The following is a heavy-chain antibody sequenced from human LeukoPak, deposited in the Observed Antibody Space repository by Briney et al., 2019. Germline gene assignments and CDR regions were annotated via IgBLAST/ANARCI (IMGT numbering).Heavy chain of an antibody. Sequence: ASVKVSCKASGYTFTVYYMHWVRQAPGQGLEWMGWINPNSGGTNYAQKFQGRVTMTRDTSISTAYMELSRLRSDDTAVYYCACNDILTLGDYYYYMDVWGKGTTVTVSS. V-gene: IGHV1-2*02. CDR1: GYTFTVYY. D-gene: IGHD3-9*01. CDR3: ACNDILTLGDYYYYMDV. CDR2: INPNSGGT. J-gene: IGHJ6*03.